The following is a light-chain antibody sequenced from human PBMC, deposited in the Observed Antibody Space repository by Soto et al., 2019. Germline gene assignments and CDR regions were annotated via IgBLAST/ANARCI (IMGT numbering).Light chain of an antibody. CDR2: GAA. Sequence: EIVLTQSPATLSLSPGERATLSCRASQSVSSYLAWYQQKPGQAPRLLIYGAASRANGIPDRFSGSGSGTDFTLTISRLEPEDFAVYYCQQYGSSPKTFGQGTKVDNK. V-gene: IGKV3-20*01. CDR1: QSVSSY. CDR3: QQYGSSPKT. J-gene: IGKJ1*01.